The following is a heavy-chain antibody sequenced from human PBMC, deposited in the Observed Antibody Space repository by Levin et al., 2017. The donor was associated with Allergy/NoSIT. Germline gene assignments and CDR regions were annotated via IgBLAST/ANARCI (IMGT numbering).Heavy chain of an antibody. CDR1: GGSFSGYY. Sequence: SETLSLTCAVYGGSFSGYYWSWIRQPPGKGLEWIGEINHSGSTNYNPSLKSRVTISVDKSKNQFPLKLSSVTAADTAVYYCAREEGIVVVPAAMWAYWFDPWGQGTLVTVSS. V-gene: IGHV4-34*01. D-gene: IGHD2-2*01. J-gene: IGHJ5*02. CDR3: AREEGIVVVPAAMWAYWFDP. CDR2: INHSGST.